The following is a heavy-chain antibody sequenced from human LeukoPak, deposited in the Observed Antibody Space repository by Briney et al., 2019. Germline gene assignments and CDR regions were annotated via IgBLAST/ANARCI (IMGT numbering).Heavy chain of an antibody. J-gene: IGHJ4*02. CDR1: GFNFRSYW. V-gene: IGHV3-7*01. CDR3: ARDGGYYDYVWGSSFDY. Sequence: GGSLRLSCEVSGFNFRSYWMTWVRQIPGKGLERVANIKQDGSETYYVDSVKGRFTISRDNAKSSLFLQMNSLRAEDTAVYYCARDGGYYDYVWGSSFDYWGQGTLVTVSS. D-gene: IGHD3-16*01. CDR2: IKQDGSET.